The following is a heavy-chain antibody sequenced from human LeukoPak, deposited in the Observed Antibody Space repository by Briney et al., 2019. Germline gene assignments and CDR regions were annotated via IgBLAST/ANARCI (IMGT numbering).Heavy chain of an antibody. D-gene: IGHD3-22*01. CDR3: AGARLWGSSGYYLYAFDI. V-gene: IGHV4-59*01. J-gene: IGHJ3*02. Sequence: SETLSLTCTVSGGSISSYYWSWIRQPPGKGLEWIGYIYYSGSINYNPSLKSRVTISVDTSKNQFSLKLSSVTAADTAVYYCAGARLWGSSGYYLYAFDIWGQGTMVTVSS. CDR2: IYYSGSI. CDR1: GGSISSYY.